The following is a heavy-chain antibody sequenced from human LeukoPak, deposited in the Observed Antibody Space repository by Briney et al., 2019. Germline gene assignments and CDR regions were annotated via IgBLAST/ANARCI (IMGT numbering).Heavy chain of an antibody. CDR3: ARDPRSYSYGYCLFDY. V-gene: IGHV4-39*07. D-gene: IGHD5-18*01. CDR2: IYYSGST. J-gene: IGHJ4*02. Sequence: PSETLSLTCTVSGGSISSSSYYWGWIRQPPGKGLEWIGSIYYSGSTYYNPSLKSRVTISVDTSKNQFSLKLSSVTAADTAVYYCARDPRSYSYGYCLFDYWGQGTLVTVSS. CDR1: GGSISSSSYY.